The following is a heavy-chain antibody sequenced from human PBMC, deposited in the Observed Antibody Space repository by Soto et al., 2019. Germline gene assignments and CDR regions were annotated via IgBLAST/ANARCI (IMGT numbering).Heavy chain of an antibody. J-gene: IGHJ5*02. V-gene: IGHV4-39*01. CDR1: GGSISSSSYY. Sequence: SETLSLTCTVSGGSISSSSYYWGWIRQPPGKGLEWIGSIYYSGSTYYNPSLKSRVTKSVDTSKNQFSLKLSSVTAADTAVYYCATHVLYSSGWYPWGQGTLVTVSS. D-gene: IGHD6-19*01. CDR3: ATHVLYSSGWYP. CDR2: IYYSGST.